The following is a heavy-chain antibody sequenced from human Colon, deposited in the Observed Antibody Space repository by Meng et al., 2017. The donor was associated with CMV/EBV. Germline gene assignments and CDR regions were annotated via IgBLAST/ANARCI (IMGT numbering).Heavy chain of an antibody. J-gene: IGHJ6*02. CDR2: ISYDGSNK. CDR3: ARGRGRGYGMDV. D-gene: IGHD3-10*01. V-gene: IGHV3-30*04. CDR1: GFTFSSYA. Sequence: GESLKISCAASGFTFSSYAMHWVRQAPGKGLEWVAVISYDGSNKYYADSVKGRFTISRDNAKNSLYLQMNSLRAEDTAIYYCARGRGRGYGMDVWGQGTTVTVSS.